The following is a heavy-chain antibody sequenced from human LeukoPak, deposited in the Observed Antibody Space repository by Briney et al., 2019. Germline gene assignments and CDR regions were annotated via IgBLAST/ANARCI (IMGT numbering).Heavy chain of an antibody. CDR3: AKTKPVPAAGYYYYYMDV. CDR2: IRYDGSNK. J-gene: IGHJ6*03. Sequence: GGSLRLSCAASGFTSSSYGMHWVRQAPGKGLEWVAFIRYDGSNKYYADSVKGRFTISRDNSKNTLYLQMNSLRAEDTAVYYCAKTKPVPAAGYYYYYMDVWGKGTTVTVSS. V-gene: IGHV3-30*02. D-gene: IGHD2-2*01. CDR1: GFTSSSYG.